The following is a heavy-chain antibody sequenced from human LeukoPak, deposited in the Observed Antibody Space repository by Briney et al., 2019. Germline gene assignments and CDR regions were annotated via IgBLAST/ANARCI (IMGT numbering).Heavy chain of an antibody. V-gene: IGHV3-64*04. CDR3: AKLGGYNYDATGYYLDY. CDR2: ISTNGGST. CDR1: GFTFSSYA. D-gene: IGHD3-22*01. Sequence: GGSLRLSCSASGFTFSSYAMHWVRQAPGKGLEYVSVISTNGGSTYYAASVKGRFTISRDNSKSTLSLQMDSLRAEDTAIYYCAKLGGYNYDATGYYLDYWGQGTLVTVSS. J-gene: IGHJ4*02.